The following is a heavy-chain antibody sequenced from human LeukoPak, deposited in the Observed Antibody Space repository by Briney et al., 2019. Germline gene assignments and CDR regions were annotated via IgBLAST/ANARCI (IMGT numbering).Heavy chain of an antibody. D-gene: IGHD4-17*01. CDR1: GGSISSGDYY. J-gene: IGHJ5*02. CDR3: ARETLTISRWFDP. V-gene: IGHV4-30-4*01. Sequence: SETLSLTCTVSGGSISSGDYYWSWIRQPPGKGLEWIGYIYYSGSTYYNPSLKSRVTISVDTSKNQFSLKLTSATAAGTAVYYCARETLTISRWFDPWGQGTLVTVSS. CDR2: IYYSGST.